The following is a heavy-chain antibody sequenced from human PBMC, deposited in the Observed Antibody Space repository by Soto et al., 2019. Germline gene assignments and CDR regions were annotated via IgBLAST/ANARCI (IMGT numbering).Heavy chain of an antibody. CDR3: VKSAAGILGY. D-gene: IGHD6-13*01. Sequence: QVQLVESGGGVVQPGRSLRLSCADSGFTFSSYGMHWVRQAPGKGLEWVAVISYDGSNKDYADSVKGRFTISKYNSKDTLYLQMNSLRAEDMDVYYCVKSAAGILGYWGQGTLVTVSS. V-gene: IGHV3-30*18. CDR2: ISYDGSNK. J-gene: IGHJ4*02. CDR1: GFTFSSYG.